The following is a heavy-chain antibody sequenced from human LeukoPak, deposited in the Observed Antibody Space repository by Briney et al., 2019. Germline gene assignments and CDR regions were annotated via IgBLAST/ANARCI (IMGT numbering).Heavy chain of an antibody. V-gene: IGHV3-48*04. Sequence: PGGSLGLSCAASGFIFSDYSMNWVRQAPGKWLEWISYIGISSGNTKYADSVKGRFTISGDNAKNSLYLQMNSLRVEDTAVYYCARDHNYAFDNWGQGTLVTVSS. D-gene: IGHD1-1*01. CDR2: IGISSGNT. J-gene: IGHJ4*02. CDR3: ARDHNYAFDN. CDR1: GFIFSDYS.